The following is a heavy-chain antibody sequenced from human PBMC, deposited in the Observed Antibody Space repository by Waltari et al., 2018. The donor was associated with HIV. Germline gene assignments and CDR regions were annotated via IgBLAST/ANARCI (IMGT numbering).Heavy chain of an antibody. CDR3: ASARETMGVDLDF. CDR2: INPMAEKA. D-gene: IGHD3-10*01. CDR1: GGTLDSYS. V-gene: IGHV1-69*02. Sequence: QVLLVQSGAEVRTPGSSVKVSCRASGGTLDSYSIHWVRQAPGQGLEWMGRINPMAEKANSAQKFQGRVTITADKATSTAYMQLNSLRSDDTAVYYCASARETMGVDLDFWGQGTLVTVSS. J-gene: IGHJ4*02.